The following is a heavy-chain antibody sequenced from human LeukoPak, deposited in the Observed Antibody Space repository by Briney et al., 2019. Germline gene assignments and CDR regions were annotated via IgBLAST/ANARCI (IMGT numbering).Heavy chain of an antibody. CDR3: ALRPKSGANWFDP. CDR1: GFSLTTRGVG. V-gene: IGHV2-5*02. Sequence: ESGPTLVKPTQTLTLTCSFSGFSLTTRGVGVAWIRQPPAKALDWLALIYWDDDKAYSPSLKHRLTITKDTSKNQVVLTMTNMDPVDTATYFCALRPKSGANWFDPWGQGTLVTVSS. J-gene: IGHJ5*02. CDR2: IYWDDDK. D-gene: IGHD1-26*01.